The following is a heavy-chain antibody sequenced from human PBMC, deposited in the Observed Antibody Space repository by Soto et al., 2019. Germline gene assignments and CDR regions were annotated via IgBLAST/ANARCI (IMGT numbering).Heavy chain of an antibody. CDR2: IIPIFGTA. Sequence: QVQLVQSGAEVKKPGSSVKVSCKASGGTFSSYAISWVRQAPGQGLEWMGGIIPIFGTANYAQKFQGRVTITADEPTSTAYMELSSLRSEDTAVYYCASDSSGSYYYYGMDVWGRGTTVTVSS. CDR1: GGTFSSYA. J-gene: IGHJ6*02. V-gene: IGHV1-69*01. D-gene: IGHD3-22*01. CDR3: ASDSSGSYYYYGMDV.